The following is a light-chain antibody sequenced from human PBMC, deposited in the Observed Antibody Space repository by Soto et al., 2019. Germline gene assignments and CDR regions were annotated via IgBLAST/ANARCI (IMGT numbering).Light chain of an antibody. CDR3: QQYKSYSLT. Sequence: DIQMTQSPSTLSASVGDRVTITCRASQSISSWLAWYQQKPGKAPKLLIYKASSLESGVPSRFSGSGSGTEFTLTISSLQPDEFATYYCQQYKSYSLTFGPGTKVDIK. CDR2: KAS. J-gene: IGKJ3*01. CDR1: QSISSW. V-gene: IGKV1-5*03.